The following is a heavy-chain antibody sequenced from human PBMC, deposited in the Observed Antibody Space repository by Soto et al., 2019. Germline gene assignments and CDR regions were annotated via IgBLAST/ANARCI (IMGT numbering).Heavy chain of an antibody. J-gene: IGHJ4*02. Sequence: ASVKVSCKASGYTFTSYGISWVRQAPGQGLEWMGWISAYNGNTNYAQKLQGRVTMTTDTSTSTAYMELRSLRSDDTAVYYCARVNDNQYYYDSSGYYYGPYYFHYSGPGTLVPV. D-gene: IGHD3-22*01. V-gene: IGHV1-18*01. CDR3: ARVNDNQYYYDSSGYYYGPYYFHY. CDR1: GYTFTSYG. CDR2: ISAYNGNT.